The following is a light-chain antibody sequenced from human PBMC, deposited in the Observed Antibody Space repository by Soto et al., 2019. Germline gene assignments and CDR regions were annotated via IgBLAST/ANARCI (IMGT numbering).Light chain of an antibody. CDR2: AAS. CDR3: QQTYSTPYT. CDR1: QSITSY. V-gene: IGKV1-39*01. Sequence: DIQMTQSPSSLSASVGDRVTVTCRASQSITSYLNWYQQKPGKAPKLLIYAASSLKSGVPSRFIGSGSGTDFTLTISSLQPEDFATYYCQQTYSTPYTFGQGTKLQIK. J-gene: IGKJ2*01.